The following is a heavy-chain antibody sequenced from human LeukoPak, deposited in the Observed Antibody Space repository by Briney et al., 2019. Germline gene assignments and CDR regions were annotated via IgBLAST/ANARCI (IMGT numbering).Heavy chain of an antibody. Sequence: GASVKVSCRASGGTFSSYAISWVRQAPGQGLEWMGWSNPNSGGTNYAQKFQGRVTMTRDTSISTAYLELSRLRSDDTAVYYCARPTYDILTGYHDAFDIWGQGTMVTVSS. CDR3: ARPTYDILTGYHDAFDI. CDR2: SNPNSGGT. D-gene: IGHD3-9*01. J-gene: IGHJ3*02. CDR1: GGTFSSYA. V-gene: IGHV1-2*02.